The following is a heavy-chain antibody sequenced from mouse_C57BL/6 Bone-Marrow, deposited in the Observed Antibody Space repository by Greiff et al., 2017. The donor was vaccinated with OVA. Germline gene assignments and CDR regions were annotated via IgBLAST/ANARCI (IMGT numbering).Heavy chain of an antibody. J-gene: IGHJ2*01. Sequence: QVQLKQSGAELVKPGASVKLSCKASGYTFTSYWMHWVKQRPGQGLEWIGYINPSSGYTKYNQKFKDKATLTADKSSSTAYMQLSSLTYEDSAVYYCAKLFLFDYWGQGTTLTVSS. CDR3: AKLFLFDY. CDR1: GYTFTSYW. CDR2: INPSSGYT. V-gene: IGHV1-7*01.